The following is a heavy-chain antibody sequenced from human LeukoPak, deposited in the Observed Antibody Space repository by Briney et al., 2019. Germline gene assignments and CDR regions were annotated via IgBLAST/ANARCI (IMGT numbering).Heavy chain of an antibody. Sequence: GGSLRLSSGTSGFIFRTYAMTWVRQAPGKGLEWVSTITDIGDRAFYIDSVRGRFTISRDDSKNTLYLQMNSLRAEDTAVYYCTKDQDFRLGSMDHWGQGTLVTVSS. D-gene: IGHD7-27*01. V-gene: IGHV3-23*01. CDR1: GFIFRTYA. CDR3: TKDQDFRLGSMDH. J-gene: IGHJ4*02. CDR2: ITDIGDRA.